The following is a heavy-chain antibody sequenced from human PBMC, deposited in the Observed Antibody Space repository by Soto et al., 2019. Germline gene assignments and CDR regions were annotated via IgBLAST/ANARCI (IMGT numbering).Heavy chain of an antibody. Sequence: QVQLQESGPGLVKPSETLSLTCTVSGDSISSLYWSWIRQPPGKGLEWIGYIYYSGSINYNPSLQSRLTISEDTSQHQFSLRLSSVTAADTAVYYCAKSLWVTSGGKTDYCGQGTLVTVSS. V-gene: IGHV4-59*01. J-gene: IGHJ4*02. D-gene: IGHD6-19*01. CDR1: GDSISSLY. CDR3: AKSLWVTSGGKTDY. CDR2: IYYSGSI.